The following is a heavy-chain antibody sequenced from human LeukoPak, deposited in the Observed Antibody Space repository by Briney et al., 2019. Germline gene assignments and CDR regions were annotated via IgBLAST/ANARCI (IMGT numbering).Heavy chain of an antibody. D-gene: IGHD6-13*01. CDR2: INHSGST. CDR3: ASWLAGYSSSWYDH. V-gene: IGHV4-34*01. J-gene: IGHJ5*02. CDR1: GGSFSGYY. Sequence: SETLSLTCAVYGGSFSGYYWSWIRQPPGKGLEWIGEINHSGSTNYNPSLKSRVTISVDTSKNQFSLKLSSVTAADTAVYYCASWLAGYSSSWYDHWGQGTLVTVSS.